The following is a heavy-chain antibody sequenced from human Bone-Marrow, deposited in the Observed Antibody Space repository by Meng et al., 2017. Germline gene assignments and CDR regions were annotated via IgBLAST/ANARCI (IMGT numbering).Heavy chain of an antibody. CDR3: ASWIYSCGWQ. CDR1: GGSISSSDW. CDR2: IYHGGDT. Sequence: QGQLQGSGPGLVKPSGTLSLTCVVSGGSISSSDWWSWVRQPPGKGLEWIGEIYHGGDTNYNPSLKSRVTIAIDKSKNQFSLKLSSVTAADTAVYYCASWIYSCGWQWGQGALVTVSS. V-gene: IGHV4/OR15-8*02. J-gene: IGHJ4*02. D-gene: IGHD6-19*01.